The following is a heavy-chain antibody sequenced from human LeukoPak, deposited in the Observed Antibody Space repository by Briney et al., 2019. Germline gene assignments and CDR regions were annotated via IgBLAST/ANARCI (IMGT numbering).Heavy chain of an antibody. Sequence: PSETLSLTCTVSGGSISSYYWSWIRQPPGKGLGWIGYIYYSGSTKYNPSLKSRVTISVDTSKNQFSLRLSSVTAADTAVYYCARDWGVSARPGYMDVWGKGTTVTVSS. CDR1: GGSISSYY. D-gene: IGHD6-6*01. V-gene: IGHV4-59*01. CDR2: IYYSGST. J-gene: IGHJ6*03. CDR3: ARDWGVSARPGYMDV.